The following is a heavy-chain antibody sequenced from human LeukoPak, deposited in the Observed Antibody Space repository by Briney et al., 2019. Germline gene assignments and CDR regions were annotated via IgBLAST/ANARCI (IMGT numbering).Heavy chain of an antibody. J-gene: IGHJ4*02. V-gene: IGHV2-5*02. D-gene: IGHD3-22*01. CDR1: GFSLSTTGVG. CDR3: ARRPNDYDSGGFPKYYFDY. CDR2: VYWDEDK. Sequence: SGPTLVKPTQTLTLTCTFSGFSLSTTGVGVAWIRQPPGTALEWLALVYWDEDKHYTPSLQSRLTVTKDTSRSQVVLTLNNLDPVDTATYYCARRPNDYDSGGFPKYYFDYWGQGALVTVS.